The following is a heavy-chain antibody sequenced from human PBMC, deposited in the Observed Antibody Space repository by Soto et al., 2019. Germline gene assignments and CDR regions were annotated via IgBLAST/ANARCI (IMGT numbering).Heavy chain of an antibody. CDR2: MNPNSGNT. V-gene: IGHV1-8*01. CDR1: GYTFTSYD. D-gene: IGHD6-13*01. Sequence: QVQLVQSGAEVKKPGASVKVSCKASGYTFTSYDINWVQQATGQGLEWMGWMNPNSGNTGYAQKFQGRVTMTRNTSISTAYTEVSSRRSEDTAVYYCARGPGSWYYYSMDVWGKGTRVTVSS. CDR3: ARGPGSWYYYSMDV. J-gene: IGHJ6*03.